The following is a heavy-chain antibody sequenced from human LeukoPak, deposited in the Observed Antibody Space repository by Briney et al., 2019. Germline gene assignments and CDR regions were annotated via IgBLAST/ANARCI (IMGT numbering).Heavy chain of an antibody. CDR1: GGTFSSYA. Sequence: SVKVSCKASGGTFSSYAISWVRQAPGQGLEWMGGIIPIFGTANYAQKFQGRVTITADESTSTAYMELSSLRSEDTAVYYCARCGSSTSCQRELSFVYWGQGTLVTVSS. CDR2: IIPIFGTA. D-gene: IGHD2-2*01. J-gene: IGHJ4*02. CDR3: ARCGSSTSCQRELSFVY. V-gene: IGHV1-69*13.